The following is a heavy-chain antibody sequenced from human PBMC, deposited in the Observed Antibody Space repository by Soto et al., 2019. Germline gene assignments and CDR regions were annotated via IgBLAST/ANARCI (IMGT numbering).Heavy chain of an antibody. CDR2: ISGRDSST. CDR3: AKSPGSGQTGKFDS. J-gene: IGHJ4*02. Sequence: EVQLLESGGGLVQPGGSLRLSCEASGFTFSIYAMNWVRQPPGRGLEWVSSISGRDSSTYYADSVKGRITIARDNSKNTLDLQMNSLRVEDTAVYFCAKSPGSGQTGKFDSWGQGTLVTVSS. D-gene: IGHD6-25*01. CDR1: GFTFSIYA. V-gene: IGHV3-23*01.